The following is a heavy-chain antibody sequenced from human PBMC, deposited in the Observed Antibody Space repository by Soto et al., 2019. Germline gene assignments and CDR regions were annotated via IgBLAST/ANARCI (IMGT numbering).Heavy chain of an antibody. CDR1: GFTFSSYG. CDR2: ISYDGSSK. J-gene: IGHJ6*02. Sequence: VRCLRLSCAPSGFTFSSYGMHWVRQAPGKGLEWVAVISYDGSSKYYADSVKGRFTISRGTSKNTLYLQMNSLRAEDTAVYYCAKVATARVRGLIQGYYYYGMDVCGQGTTITVSS. D-gene: IGHD3-10*01. V-gene: IGHV3-30*18. CDR3: AKVATARVRGLIQGYYYYGMDV.